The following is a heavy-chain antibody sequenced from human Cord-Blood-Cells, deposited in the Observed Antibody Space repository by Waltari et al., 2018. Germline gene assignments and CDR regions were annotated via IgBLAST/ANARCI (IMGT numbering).Heavy chain of an antibody. CDR2: INPNSGGT. Sequence: QVPLVQSGAAVKKPGASVQASCKASGYTFTGSYLHWVRPAAGQGLEWMGWINPNSGGTNYAQKFQGRVTMTRDTSISTAYMELSRLRSDDTAVYYCARGYFMPDPYYYYMDVWGKGTTVTVSS. CDR3: ARGYFMPDPYYYYMDV. D-gene: IGHD2-2*01. V-gene: IGHV1-2*02. J-gene: IGHJ6*03. CDR1: GYTFTGSY.